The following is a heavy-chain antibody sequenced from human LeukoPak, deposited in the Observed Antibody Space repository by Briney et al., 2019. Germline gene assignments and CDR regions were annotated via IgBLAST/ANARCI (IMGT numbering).Heavy chain of an antibody. CDR3: ASGYSYGLDWAFDI. J-gene: IGHJ3*02. D-gene: IGHD5-18*01. V-gene: IGHV4-34*01. Sequence: PSETLSLTCAVDGGSFSGSYWGWIRQPPWRRLEWIWGIYHSGSTYYNPSLKSRVTISVDTSKNQFSLKLSSVTTEDTAVYYCASGYSYGLDWAFDIWGQGTMVTVSS. CDR1: GGSFSGSY. CDR2: IYHSGST.